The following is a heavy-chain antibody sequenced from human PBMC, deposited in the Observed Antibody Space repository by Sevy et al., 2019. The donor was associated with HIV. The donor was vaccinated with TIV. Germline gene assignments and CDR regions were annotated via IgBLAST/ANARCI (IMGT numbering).Heavy chain of an antibody. D-gene: IGHD3-10*01. Sequence: GGSLRLSCAASGFTFDDYAMHWVRQAPGKGLEWVSGISWNGGSIGYADSVKGRFTISRDNAKNSLYLQMNSLRAEDTALYYCAKDSYYGSGSYSYYYYYGMDVWGQGTTVTVSS. CDR1: GFTFDDYA. CDR3: AKDSYYGSGSYSYYYYYGMDV. V-gene: IGHV3-9*01. CDR2: ISWNGGSI. J-gene: IGHJ6*02.